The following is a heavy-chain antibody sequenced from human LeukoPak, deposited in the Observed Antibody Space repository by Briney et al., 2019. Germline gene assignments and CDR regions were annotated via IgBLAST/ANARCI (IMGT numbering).Heavy chain of an antibody. V-gene: IGHV4-59*12. D-gene: IGHD6-13*01. CDR2: IHYSGST. CDR1: GGSISGYY. Sequence: SETLSLTCTVSGGSISGYYSNWIRQPPGKGLEWLGYIHYSGSTHYNPSLKNRVTISVDTSKNQFSLKLSSVTAADTAVYYCARESRIIAAGFDYWGQGTLVTVSS. J-gene: IGHJ4*02. CDR3: ARESRIIAAGFDY.